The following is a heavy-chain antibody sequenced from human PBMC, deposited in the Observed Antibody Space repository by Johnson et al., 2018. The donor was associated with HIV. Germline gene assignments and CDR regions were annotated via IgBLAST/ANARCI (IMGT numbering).Heavy chain of an antibody. CDR2: ISWDGGST. V-gene: IGHV3-43D*03. CDR3: AKDYLPDGCCAFEI. D-gene: IGHD2-2*03. CDR1: GFTFDDYA. Sequence: VQLVESGGGVVRPGGSLRLSCAASGFTFDDYAMHWVRQAPGKGLEWVSLISWDGGSTYYADSVKGRFTISRDNSKNSLYLQMNSLRAEDTALYYCAKDYLPDGCCAFEIWGQGTMLRVS. J-gene: IGHJ3*02.